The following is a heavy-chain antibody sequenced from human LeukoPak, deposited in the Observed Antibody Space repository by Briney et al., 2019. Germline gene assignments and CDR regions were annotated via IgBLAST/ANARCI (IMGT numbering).Heavy chain of an antibody. Sequence: PGGSLRLSCAASGFTFDDYAMHWVRQAPGKGLEWVSLISGDGGSTYYADSVKGRFTISRDNSRNSLYLQMNSLRIEDTALYYCTKPAQSVALIDDYWGQGTLVTVSS. V-gene: IGHV3-43*02. J-gene: IGHJ4*02. CDR2: ISGDGGST. CDR1: GFTFDDYA. CDR3: TKPAQSVALIDDY. D-gene: IGHD2-15*01.